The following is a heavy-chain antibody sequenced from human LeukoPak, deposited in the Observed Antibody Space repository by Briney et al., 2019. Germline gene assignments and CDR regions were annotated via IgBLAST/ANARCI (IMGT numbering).Heavy chain of an antibody. CDR2: INHSGST. V-gene: IGHV4-34*01. CDR1: GGSFSGYY. Sequence: SETLSLTRAVYGGSFSGYYWSWIRQPPGKGLEWIGEINHSGSTNYNPSLKSRVTISVDTSKNQFSLKLSSVTAADTAVYYCARRREYYGSGSYIDYWGQGTLVTVSS. D-gene: IGHD3-10*01. J-gene: IGHJ4*02. CDR3: ARRREYYGSGSYIDY.